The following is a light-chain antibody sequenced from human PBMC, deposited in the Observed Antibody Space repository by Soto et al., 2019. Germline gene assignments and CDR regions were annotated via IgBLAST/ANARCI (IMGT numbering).Light chain of an antibody. CDR1: QSVSSN. CDR2: GAS. V-gene: IGKV3-15*01. CDR3: QQYGSSGT. J-gene: IGKJ1*01. Sequence: EIVMTQSPATLSVSPGERATLSFRASQSVSSNLAWYQQKPGQAPRLLIYGASTRATGIPARFSGSGSGTDFTLTISRLEPEDFAVYYCQQYGSSGTFGQGTKVDIK.